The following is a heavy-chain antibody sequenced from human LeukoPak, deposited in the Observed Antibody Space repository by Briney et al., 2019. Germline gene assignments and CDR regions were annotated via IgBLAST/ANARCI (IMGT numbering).Heavy chain of an antibody. Sequence: PGRSLRLSCAASGFTFSSFWMIWVRQAPGKGLEWVANIKEDGSVKNYVDSVKGRFTISKDNAKSTVYLQMNSLRAEDTAVYYCVSFYETYWGRGTLVTVSS. CDR2: IKEDGSVK. CDR3: VSFYETY. D-gene: IGHD2/OR15-2a*01. CDR1: GFTFSSFW. V-gene: IGHV3-7*01. J-gene: IGHJ4*02.